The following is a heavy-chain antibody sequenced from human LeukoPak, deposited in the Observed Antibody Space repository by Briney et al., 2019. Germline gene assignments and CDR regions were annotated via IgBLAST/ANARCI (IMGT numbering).Heavy chain of an antibody. CDR1: GYTFTSYY. CDR2: INPSGGST. Sequence: ASVKVSCKASGYTFTSYYMHWVRQAPGQGLEWMGIINPSGGSTSYAQKFQGRVTITADESTSTAYMELSSLRSEDTAVYYCARASITMVRGVLLDWGQGTLVTVSS. V-gene: IGHV1-46*01. CDR3: ARASITMVRGVLLD. D-gene: IGHD3-10*01. J-gene: IGHJ4*02.